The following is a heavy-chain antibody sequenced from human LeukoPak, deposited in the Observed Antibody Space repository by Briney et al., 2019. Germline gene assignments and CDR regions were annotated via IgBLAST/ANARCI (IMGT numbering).Heavy chain of an antibody. CDR3: AKAETAYYGSGSYPDY. Sequence: PGGSLRLSCAASGFTFDDYAMHWVRQAPGKGLEWVSGISWNSGSIGYADSVKGRFTISRDNAKNSLYLQMNSLRAEDTALYYCAKAETAYYGSGSYPDYWGQGTLVTVSS. D-gene: IGHD3-10*01. CDR1: GFTFDDYA. J-gene: IGHJ4*02. CDR2: ISWNSGSI. V-gene: IGHV3-9*01.